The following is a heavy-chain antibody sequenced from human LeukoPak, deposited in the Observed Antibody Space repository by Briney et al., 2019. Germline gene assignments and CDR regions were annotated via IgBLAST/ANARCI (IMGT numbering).Heavy chain of an antibody. Sequence: KASETLSLTCAVSGGSISSSNWWSWVRQPPGKGLEWIGEIYHSGSTNYNPSLKSRVTISVDTSKNQFSLNLSSVTAADTAVYYCARVARGLVADLGFRFDYWGQGTLVTVSS. D-gene: IGHD5-12*01. CDR3: ARVARGLVADLGFRFDY. V-gene: IGHV4-4*02. CDR2: IYHSGST. CDR1: GGSISSSNW. J-gene: IGHJ4*02.